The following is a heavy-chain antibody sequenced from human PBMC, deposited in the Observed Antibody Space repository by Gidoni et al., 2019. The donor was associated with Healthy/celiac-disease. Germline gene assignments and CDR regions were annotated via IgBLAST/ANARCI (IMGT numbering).Heavy chain of an antibody. CDR3: AKPYYGSGSYPFDY. D-gene: IGHD3-10*01. J-gene: IGHJ4*02. Sequence: QVQLVQSGAEVKKPGASVKVSCKASGFTFTSYAMHWVRQAPGQRLEWMGWINAGNGNTKYSQKFQGRVTITRDTSASTAYMELSSLRSEDTAVYYCAKPYYGSGSYPFDYWGQGTLVTVSS. V-gene: IGHV1-3*01. CDR2: INAGNGNT. CDR1: GFTFTSYA.